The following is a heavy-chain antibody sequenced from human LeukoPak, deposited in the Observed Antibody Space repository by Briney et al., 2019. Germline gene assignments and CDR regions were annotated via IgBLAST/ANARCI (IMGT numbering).Heavy chain of an antibody. J-gene: IGHJ4*02. Sequence: GEALKISCKGSAYSFTSYWISWVRQMPGKVLEWMGRIVPSDSYTNYSPSSQSDVTISADQSISTAYLQWSSLKASDTAMYYCATARASLTSFDYWGQGNLVTVSS. V-gene: IGHV5-10-1*01. D-gene: IGHD3-10*01. CDR2: IVPSDSYT. CDR1: AYSFTSYW. CDR3: ATARASLTSFDY.